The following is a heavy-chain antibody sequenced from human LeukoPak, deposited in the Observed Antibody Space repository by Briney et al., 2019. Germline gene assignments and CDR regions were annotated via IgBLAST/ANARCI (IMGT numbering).Heavy chain of an antibody. D-gene: IGHD3-10*01. CDR1: GFTFSSYA. Sequence: GGSLRLSCAASGFTFSSYAMSWVPQAPGKGLEGVSAISGSGGSTYYADPVKGRFTISRDNSKNTLYLQMNSLRAEDTAVYYCAKDYYYGSGTPGFQHWGQGTLVTVSS. V-gene: IGHV3-23*01. J-gene: IGHJ1*01. CDR3: AKDYYYGSGTPGFQH. CDR2: ISGSGGST.